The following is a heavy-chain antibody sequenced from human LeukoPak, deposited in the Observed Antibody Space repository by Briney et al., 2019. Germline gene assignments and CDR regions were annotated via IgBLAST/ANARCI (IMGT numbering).Heavy chain of an antibody. V-gene: IGHV4-4*07. J-gene: IGHJ4*02. CDR3: AREALTIFGVVIGADY. D-gene: IGHD3-3*01. CDR1: GYSISSGYY. CDR2: IYTSGST. Sequence: SETLSLTCAVSGYSISSGYYWSWIRQPAGKGLEWIGRIYTSGSTNYNPSLKSRVTMSVDTSKNQFSLKLSSVTAADTAVYYCAREALTIFGVVIGADYWGQGTLVTVSS.